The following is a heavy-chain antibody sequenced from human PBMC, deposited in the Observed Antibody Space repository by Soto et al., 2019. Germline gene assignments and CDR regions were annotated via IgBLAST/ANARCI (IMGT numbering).Heavy chain of an antibody. J-gene: IGHJ3*02. CDR2: IYYSGST. CDR1: GGSVSSGSYY. Sequence: SETLSLTCTVSGGSVSSGSYYWSWIRQPPGKGLEWIGYIYYSGSTNYNPSLKSRVTISVDTSKNQFSLKLSSVTAADTAVDYCARGTGVGDDAFDIWGQGTMVTVSS. D-gene: IGHD7-27*01. V-gene: IGHV4-61*01. CDR3: ARGTGVGDDAFDI.